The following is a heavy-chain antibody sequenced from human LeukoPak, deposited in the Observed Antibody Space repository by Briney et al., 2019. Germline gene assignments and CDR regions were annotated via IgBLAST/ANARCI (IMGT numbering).Heavy chain of an antibody. CDR1: GFTFGDYA. V-gene: IGHV3-49*04. CDR2: VRSKAYGGTT. Sequence: GGSLGLSCTASGFTFGDYAMSWVRQAPGKGREWVGLVRSKAYGGTTEYAASVKGRFAISRDDSKSIAYLQMNSLKTEDTAVYYCTRVQKRYCSSTSCSNFDYWGQGTLVTVSS. J-gene: IGHJ4*02. D-gene: IGHD2-2*01. CDR3: TRVQKRYCSSTSCSNFDY.